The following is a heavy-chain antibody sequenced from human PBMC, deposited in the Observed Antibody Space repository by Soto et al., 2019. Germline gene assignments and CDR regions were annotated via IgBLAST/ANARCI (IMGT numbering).Heavy chain of an antibody. D-gene: IGHD3-22*01. CDR3: ARGTYYYDSSGYYY. V-gene: IGHV3-7*03. J-gene: IGHJ4*02. CDR2: IKQDGSEK. CDR1: GFTFSSYW. Sequence: GGSLRLSCAASGFTFSSYWMSWVRQAPGKGLEWVAYIKQDGSEKYYVDSVKGRFTISRDNAKNSLYLQMNSLRAEDTAVYYCARGTYYYDSSGYYYWGQGTLVTVSS.